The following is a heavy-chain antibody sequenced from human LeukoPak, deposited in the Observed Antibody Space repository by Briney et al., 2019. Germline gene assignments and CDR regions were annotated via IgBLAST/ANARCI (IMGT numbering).Heavy chain of an antibody. CDR2: INSDGSST. V-gene: IGHV3-74*01. CDR3: ANSRRSGYWYFDL. D-gene: IGHD3-22*01. J-gene: IGHJ2*01. Sequence: GRSLRLSCAASRFTFSTYWMHWVRQAPGKGLVWVSRINSDGSSTGYADSVKGRFTISRDNAKNTLYLQMNSLRAEDTAVYYCANSRRSGYWYFDLWGRGTLVTVSS. CDR1: RFTFSTYW.